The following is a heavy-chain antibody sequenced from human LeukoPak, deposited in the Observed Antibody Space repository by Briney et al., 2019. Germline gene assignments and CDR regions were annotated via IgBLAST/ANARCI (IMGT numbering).Heavy chain of an antibody. Sequence: GGSLRLSCAASGFTVSNNYMSWVRQAPGKGLEWVSVIYSGGSTYYADSVKGRFTISRDNSKNTLYLQMNSLRAEDTAVYYCARDGGDYYDSSGYYYDYWGQGTLVTVSS. D-gene: IGHD3-22*01. J-gene: IGHJ4*02. CDR1: GFTVSNNY. CDR2: IYSGGST. CDR3: ARDGGDYYDSSGYYYDY. V-gene: IGHV3-53*05.